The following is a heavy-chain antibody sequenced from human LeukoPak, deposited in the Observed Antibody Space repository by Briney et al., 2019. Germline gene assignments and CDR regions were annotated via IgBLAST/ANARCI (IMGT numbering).Heavy chain of an antibody. CDR2: ISSSSSYI. Sequence: GGSLRLSCAVSGFIFSSYSINWVRQAPGKGLEWVSSISSSSSYIYYADSVKGRFTVSRDNAKNSLYLQMNSLRAEDTAVYYCARASDNYYYYMDVWGKGTTVTISS. CDR1: GFIFSSYS. D-gene: IGHD2-15*01. CDR3: ARASDNYYYYMDV. V-gene: IGHV3-21*01. J-gene: IGHJ6*03.